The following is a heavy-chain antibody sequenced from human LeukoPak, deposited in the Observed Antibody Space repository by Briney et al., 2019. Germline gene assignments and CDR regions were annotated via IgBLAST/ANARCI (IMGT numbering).Heavy chain of an antibody. J-gene: IGHJ4*02. D-gene: IGHD1-26*01. Sequence: ASVKVSCKASGGTFSSYAISWVRQAPGQGLEWMGRIIPIFGIANYAQKFQGRVTITADKSTSTAYMELSSLRSEDTVVYYCARGLVGVWPFDYWGQGTLVTVSS. CDR1: GGTFSSYA. CDR3: ARGLVGVWPFDY. V-gene: IGHV1-69*04. CDR2: IIPIFGIA.